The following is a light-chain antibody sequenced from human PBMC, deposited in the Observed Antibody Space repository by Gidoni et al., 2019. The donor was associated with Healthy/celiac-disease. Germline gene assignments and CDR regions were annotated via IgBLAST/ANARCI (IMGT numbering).Light chain of an antibody. CDR2: AAS. Sequence: DIQMTQSPSSLSASVGDRVTITCRASQSISSYFNWYQQKPGKAPKLLIYAASSLQSGVPSRFSGSGSGTDFTLTISSLQPEDFATYYCQQSYSTPHPFGGGTKVEIK. CDR1: QSISSY. V-gene: IGKV1-39*01. J-gene: IGKJ4*01. CDR3: QQSYSTPHP.